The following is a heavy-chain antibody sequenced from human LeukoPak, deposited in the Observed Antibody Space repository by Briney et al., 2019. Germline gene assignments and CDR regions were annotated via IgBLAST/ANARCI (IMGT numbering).Heavy chain of an antibody. D-gene: IGHD5/OR15-5a*01. CDR2: IIPIFGTA. CDR3: ARRVYGYDEFDY. V-gene: IGHV1-69*13. Sequence: SVTVSCKASGGTFSSYAISWVRQAPGQGLEWMGGIIPIFGTANYAQKFQGRVTITADESTSTAYMELSSLRSEDTAVYYCARRVYGYDEFDYWGQGTLVTVSS. J-gene: IGHJ4*02. CDR1: GGTFSSYA.